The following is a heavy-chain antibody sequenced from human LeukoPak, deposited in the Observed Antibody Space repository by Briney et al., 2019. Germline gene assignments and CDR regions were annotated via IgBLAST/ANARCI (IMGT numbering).Heavy chain of an antibody. Sequence: SETLSLTCTVSGGSISSYYWSWIRQPPGKGLGWIGYIYYSGSTNYNPSLKSRVTISVDTSKNQFSLKLSSVTAADTAVYYCARSYSGYDSFDYWGQGTLVTVSS. J-gene: IGHJ4*02. CDR1: GGSISSYY. V-gene: IGHV4-59*01. CDR2: IYYSGST. D-gene: IGHD5-12*01. CDR3: ARSYSGYDSFDY.